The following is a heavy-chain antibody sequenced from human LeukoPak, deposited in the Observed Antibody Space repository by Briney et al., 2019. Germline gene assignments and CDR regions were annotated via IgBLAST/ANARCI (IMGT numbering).Heavy chain of an antibody. CDR1: GFTFGDFS. Sequence: GGSPRLSCAASGFTFGDFSMNWVRQVPGKGLEWVSYIASGGSAMYYADSVKGRFTISRDNAKNSLYLQMHSLRDEDTAVYYCARSRTGNYFDSWGQGTLVTVSS. V-gene: IGHV3-48*02. CDR2: IASGGSAM. J-gene: IGHJ4*02. D-gene: IGHD2-8*02. CDR3: ARSRTGNYFDS.